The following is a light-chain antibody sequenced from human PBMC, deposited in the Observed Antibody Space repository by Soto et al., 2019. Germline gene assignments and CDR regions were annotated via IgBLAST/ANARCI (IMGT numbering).Light chain of an antibody. J-gene: IGKJ1*01. CDR1: QSVSSN. Sequence: EIVMTQSPDILSVSPGERATLPCRASQSVSSNLAWYQQKPGQSPRLLIYGASTRATGIPVRFSGSGSGTEFTLTISSLQSEDFAVYYFYQYSDWPAFDQGPTLDI. V-gene: IGKV3-15*01. CDR2: GAS. CDR3: YQYSDWPA.